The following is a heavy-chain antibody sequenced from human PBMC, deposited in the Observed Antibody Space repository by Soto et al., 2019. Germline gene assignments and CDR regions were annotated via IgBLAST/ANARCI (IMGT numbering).Heavy chain of an antibody. J-gene: IGHJ6*02. CDR1: GYTFTSYG. Sequence: ASVKVSCKASGYTFTSYGISWVRQAPGQGLEWMGWISAYNGNTNYAQKLQGRVTMTTDTSTSTAYMELRSLRSDDTAVYYCARDMERAAVGSLRGTLNPPHTYSSGRAVWAQGPTVTGPS. V-gene: IGHV1-18*01. CDR2: ISAYNGNT. CDR3: ARDMERAAVGSLRGTLNPPHTYSSGRAV. D-gene: IGHD1-1*01.